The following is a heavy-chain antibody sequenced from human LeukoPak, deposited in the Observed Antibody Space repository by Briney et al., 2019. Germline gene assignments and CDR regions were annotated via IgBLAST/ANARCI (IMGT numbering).Heavy chain of an antibody. D-gene: IGHD6-13*01. CDR3: ASFIAAAGTEYYYYVMYV. Sequence: PSETLSLTCTVSGGSISSYYWSWIRQPPGKGLEWIGYIYYSGSTNYNPSLKSRVTISVDTSKNQFSLKLSSVTAADTAVYYCASFIAAAGTEYYYYVMYVWGKGTTVTVSS. J-gene: IGHJ6*04. CDR2: IYYSGST. CDR1: GGSISSYY. V-gene: IGHV4-59*01.